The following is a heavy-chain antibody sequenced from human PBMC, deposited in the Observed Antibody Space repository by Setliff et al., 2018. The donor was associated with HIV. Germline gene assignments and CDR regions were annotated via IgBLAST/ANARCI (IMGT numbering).Heavy chain of an antibody. CDR2: LSHVGGT. D-gene: IGHD4-17*01. CDR3: ARQLTTLDYFDY. V-gene: IGHV4-38-2*02. CDR1: GYPISSGAYY. Sequence: SETLSLTCTVSGYPISSGAYYWSWVRQPAGKGLEWIGSLSHVGGTYYNPSLKSRVTISIDTSMNQFSLRLTSVTAADTAVYYCARQLTTLDYFDYWGQGTLVTVSS. J-gene: IGHJ4*02.